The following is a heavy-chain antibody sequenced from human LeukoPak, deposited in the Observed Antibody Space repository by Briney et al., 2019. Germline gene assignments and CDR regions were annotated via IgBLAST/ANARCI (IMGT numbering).Heavy chain of an antibody. V-gene: IGHV3-33*01. CDR1: GFTFSSYG. J-gene: IGHJ4*02. CDR3: AREYYYDSSGYYS. CDR2: IWYDGSNK. D-gene: IGHD3-22*01. Sequence: GRSLRLSCAASGFTFSSYGMHWVRQAPGKGLEWVAVIWYDGSNKYYADSVKGRFTISRDNSKNTLYLQMNSLRAEDTAVYYCAREYYYDSSGYYSWGQGTLVTVSS.